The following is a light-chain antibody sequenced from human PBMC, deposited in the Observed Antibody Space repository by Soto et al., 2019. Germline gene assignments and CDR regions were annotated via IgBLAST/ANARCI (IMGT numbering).Light chain of an antibody. J-gene: IGKJ4*01. CDR2: GAS. Sequence: ETVLTQSPVTLSLSPCEIASLSCSSISPFDSIYLAWYQQKPGQAPRLLIYGASNRATGIPDRFSGSGSGTDFTLTIRRLEPEDFAVYYCQHCQPYGDSPPLTFGGGTKVDIK. CDR3: QHCQPYGDSPPLT. V-gene: IGKV3-20*01. CDR1: SPFDSIY.